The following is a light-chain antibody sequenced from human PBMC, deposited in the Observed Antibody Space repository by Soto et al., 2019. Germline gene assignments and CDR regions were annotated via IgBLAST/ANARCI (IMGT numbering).Light chain of an antibody. CDR1: SSDVGGYNY. V-gene: IGLV2-14*01. CDR2: EVT. Sequence: QSVLTQPASVSGSPGQSITISCTGTSSDVGGYNYVSWYQQYPGKAPKLMIYEVTHRPSGVSNRFSDSKSGNTASLTISGLQAEDEADYFCSSYTSGSLYVFGTGTKLTVL. CDR3: SSYTSGSLYV. J-gene: IGLJ1*01.